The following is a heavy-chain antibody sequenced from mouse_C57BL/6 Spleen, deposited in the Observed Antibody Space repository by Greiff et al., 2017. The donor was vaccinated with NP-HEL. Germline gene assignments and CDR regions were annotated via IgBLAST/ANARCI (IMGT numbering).Heavy chain of an antibody. D-gene: IGHD1-1*01. Sequence: EVHLVESGPELVKPGASVKIPCKASGYTFTDYNMDWVKQSHGKSLEWIGDINPNNGGTIYNQKFKGKATLTVDKSSSTAYMELRSLTSEDTAVYYCARSITTVVRDWYFDVWGTGTTVTVSS. J-gene: IGHJ1*03. V-gene: IGHV1-18*01. CDR1: GYTFTDYN. CDR3: ARSITTVVRDWYFDV. CDR2: INPNNGGT.